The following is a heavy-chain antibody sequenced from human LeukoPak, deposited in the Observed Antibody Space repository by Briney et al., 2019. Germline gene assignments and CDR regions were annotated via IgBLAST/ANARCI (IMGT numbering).Heavy chain of an antibody. Sequence: SETLSLTCGVSGGSISGTNWWSWVRQPPGQGLEWIGEISPAGQTNYNPSLNGRVTMSLDKSSNQLSLHLTSVTAADTATYYCSRESGPFCPFGYWGQGTLVIVSS. V-gene: IGHV4/OR15-8*02. J-gene: IGHJ4*02. CDR3: SRESGPFCPFGY. CDR2: ISPAGQT. D-gene: IGHD1-26*01. CDR1: GGSISGTNW.